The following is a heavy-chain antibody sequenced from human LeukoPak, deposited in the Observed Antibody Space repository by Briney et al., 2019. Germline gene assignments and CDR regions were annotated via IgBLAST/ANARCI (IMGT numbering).Heavy chain of an antibody. CDR2: IWYGGSNK. CDR1: GFIFSSYG. V-gene: IGHV3-30*02. D-gene: IGHD6-13*01. J-gene: IGHJ4*02. Sequence: GGSLRLSCVVSGFIFSSYGMHWVRQAPGKGLEWVAVIWYGGSNKYYADSVKGRFTISRDNSKNTLYLQMNSLRAEDTAVYYCAKSGQAAAGTYDYWGQGTLVTVSS. CDR3: AKSGQAAAGTYDY.